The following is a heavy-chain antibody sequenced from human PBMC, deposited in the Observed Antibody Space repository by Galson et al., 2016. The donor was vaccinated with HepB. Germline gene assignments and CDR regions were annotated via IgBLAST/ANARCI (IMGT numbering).Heavy chain of an antibody. D-gene: IGHD3-16*01. V-gene: IGHV1-18*01. CDR2: ISGYNGNT. Sequence: SVKVSCKASGYTFTSYGISWVRQAPGQGLEWMGWISGYNGNTNYAQEFQGRVTMTTDTSTSTAYMEVRSLRSDDTAVYYCARVRIFSNWFDPWGQGTLVTVSS. CDR3: ARVRIFSNWFDP. CDR1: GYTFTSYG. J-gene: IGHJ5*02.